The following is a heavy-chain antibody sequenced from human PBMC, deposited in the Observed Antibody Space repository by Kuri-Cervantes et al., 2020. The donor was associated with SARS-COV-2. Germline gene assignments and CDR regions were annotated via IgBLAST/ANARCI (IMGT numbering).Heavy chain of an antibody. CDR2: INPNSGGT. J-gene: IGHJ4*02. D-gene: IGHD5-18*01. Sequence: ASVKVSCKASGYTFTGYYMHWVRQAPGQGLEWMGWINPNSGGTNYAQKFQGRVTMTRDTSINTAYMELSRLRSDDTAVYYCARVELWPLLNPFFDYWGQGTLVTVSS. CDR3: ARVELWPLLNPFFDY. CDR1: GYTFTGYY. V-gene: IGHV1-2*02.